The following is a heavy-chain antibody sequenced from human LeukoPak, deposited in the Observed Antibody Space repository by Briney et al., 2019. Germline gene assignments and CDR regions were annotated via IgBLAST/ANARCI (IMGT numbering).Heavy chain of an antibody. D-gene: IGHD2-21*02. Sequence: PGGSLRLSCAASGFTFSTYNMNWVRQAPGKGLEWVSSITSSSSYTFYADSVKGRFTISRDNAKNSLYLQMNSLRVEDTAVYYCAKDIVGGGDDYWGQGTLVIVSS. CDR1: GFTFSTYN. CDR3: AKDIVGGGDDY. CDR2: ITSSSSYT. V-gene: IGHV3-21*01. J-gene: IGHJ4*02.